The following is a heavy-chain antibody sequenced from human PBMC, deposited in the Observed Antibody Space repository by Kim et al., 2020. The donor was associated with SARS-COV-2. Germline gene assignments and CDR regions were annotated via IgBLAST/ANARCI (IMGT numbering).Heavy chain of an antibody. J-gene: IGHJ4*02. CDR3: ARETPTYYDYVWGSYRYQYSASTFDY. Sequence: GGSLRLSCAASGLTFSSYWMSWVRQAPGKGLEWVANIKQDGSEKYYVDSVKGRFTISRDNAKNSLYLQMNSLRAEDTAVYYCARETPTYYDYVWGSYRYQYSASTFDYWGQGTLVTVSS. D-gene: IGHD3-16*02. CDR2: IKQDGSEK. V-gene: IGHV3-7*01. CDR1: GLTFSSYW.